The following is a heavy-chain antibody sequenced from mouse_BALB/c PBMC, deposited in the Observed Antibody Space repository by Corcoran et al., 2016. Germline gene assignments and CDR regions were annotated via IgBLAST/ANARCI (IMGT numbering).Heavy chain of an antibody. CDR2: IDPANGNT. V-gene: IGHV14-3*02. Sequence: EVQLQQSGAELVKPGDSVKLSCTASGFNIKDTYMHWVKQRPEQGLEWIGRIDPANGNTKYDPKFQGKATITADTSSNTAYLQLSSLTSEDTAVYYCARDYDYDDAMDYWGQGTSVTVSS. J-gene: IGHJ4*01. CDR1: GFNIKDTY. D-gene: IGHD2-4*01. CDR3: ARDYDYDDAMDY.